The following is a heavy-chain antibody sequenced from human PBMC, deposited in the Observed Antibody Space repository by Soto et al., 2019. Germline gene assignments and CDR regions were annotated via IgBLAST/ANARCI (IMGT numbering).Heavy chain of an antibody. J-gene: IGHJ6*02. CDR1: GYTFTSYA. D-gene: IGHD2-2*01. CDR3: ARVYCSSTRCSYYYGMDV. Sequence: QVQLVQSGAEVKKPGASVKVSCKASGYTFTSYAMHWVRQAPGQRLEWMGWINAGNGNTKYSQKFQGRGTITRDRSARTAYMELSSLRSADTAVYYCARVYCSSTRCSYYYGMDVWGQGPTVTVSS. CDR2: INAGNGNT. V-gene: IGHV1-3*01.